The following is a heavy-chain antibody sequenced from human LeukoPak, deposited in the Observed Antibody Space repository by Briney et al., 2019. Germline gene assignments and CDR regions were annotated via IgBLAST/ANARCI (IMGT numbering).Heavy chain of an antibody. V-gene: IGHV3-21*01. CDR1: GFTFSSYS. J-gene: IGHJ4*02. CDR3: ARDTQDSSGPFSTYYFDY. Sequence: KSGGSLRLSCAASGFTFSSYSMNWVRQAPGKGLEWVSSISSSSSYIYYADSVKGRFTISRDNAKNSLYLQMNSLRAEDTAVYYCARDTQDSSGPFSTYYFDYWGQGTLVTVSS. D-gene: IGHD3-22*01. CDR2: ISSSSSYI.